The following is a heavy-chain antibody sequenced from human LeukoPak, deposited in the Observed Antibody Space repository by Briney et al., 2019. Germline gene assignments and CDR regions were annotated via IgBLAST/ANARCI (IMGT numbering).Heavy chain of an antibody. V-gene: IGHV1-2*02. CDR2: INPNSGGK. CDR3: ARVQSRDGYKPLGY. D-gene: IGHD5-24*01. Sequence: ASVKVSCKASGYTFTGHYMHWVRQPPAQGLEWMGWINPNSGGKNDAQKFQGRVTMTRDTSISTAYMELSRLRSDDTAVYYCARVQSRDGYKPLGYWGQGTLVTVSS. CDR1: GYTFTGHY. J-gene: IGHJ4*02.